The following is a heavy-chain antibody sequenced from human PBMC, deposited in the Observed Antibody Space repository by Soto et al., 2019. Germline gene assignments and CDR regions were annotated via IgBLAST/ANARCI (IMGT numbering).Heavy chain of an antibody. CDR1: GGSISSYY. CDR2: IYYSGST. Sequence: SETLSLTCTVSGGSISSYYWSWIRQPPGKGLEWIGYIYYSGSTNYNPSLKSRVTISVDTSKNQFSLKLSSVTAADTAVYYCARAPSYSSLIWFDPWGQGTLVTVSS. D-gene: IGHD6-6*01. CDR3: ARAPSYSSLIWFDP. J-gene: IGHJ5*02. V-gene: IGHV4-59*01.